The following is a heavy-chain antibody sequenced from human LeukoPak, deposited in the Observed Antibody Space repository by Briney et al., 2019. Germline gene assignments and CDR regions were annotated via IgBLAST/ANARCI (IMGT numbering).Heavy chain of an antibody. CDR1: GYSFTSYW. Sequence: GASLKISSKGSGYSFTSYWSGWVRQMPGKGLEWMGNIYPGDSDTSYSPSFQGQVPISAGKSISTAYLQWSGLKASDTAMYYCARHGSPLYCSGGICDAYYYYGMDVWGKGTTVTVSS. CDR3: ARHGSPLYCSGGICDAYYYYGMDV. CDR2: IYPGDSDT. V-gene: IGHV5-51*01. J-gene: IGHJ6*04. D-gene: IGHD2-15*01.